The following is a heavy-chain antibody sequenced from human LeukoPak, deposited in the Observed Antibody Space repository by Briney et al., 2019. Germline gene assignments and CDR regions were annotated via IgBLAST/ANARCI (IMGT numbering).Heavy chain of an antibody. Sequence: PSETLSLTCTVSGGSVNSASHYWNWIRQPAGKGLEWIGHIYTSGSTDYNPTLKSRVTISVDTSKNQFPLTLNSVTAADTAVYYCARDKAVVTPGYFDYWGQGTLVTVSS. D-gene: IGHD4-23*01. V-gene: IGHV4-61*09. J-gene: IGHJ4*02. CDR1: GGSVNSASHY. CDR2: IYTSGST. CDR3: ARDKAVVTPGYFDY.